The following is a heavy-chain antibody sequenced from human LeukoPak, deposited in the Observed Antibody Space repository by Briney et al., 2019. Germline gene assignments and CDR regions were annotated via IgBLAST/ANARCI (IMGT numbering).Heavy chain of an antibody. CDR3: ARESSGWYYFDY. D-gene: IGHD6-19*01. V-gene: IGHV1-18*01. CDR2: ISAYNGNT. J-gene: IGHJ4*02. Sequence: ASVKVSCKASGYTFTSYGISWVRQAPGQGLEWMGWISAYNGNTKYAQKLQGRVTMTTDTSTSTAYMELRSLRSDDTAVYYCARESSGWYYFDYWGQGTLVTVSS. CDR1: GYTFTSYG.